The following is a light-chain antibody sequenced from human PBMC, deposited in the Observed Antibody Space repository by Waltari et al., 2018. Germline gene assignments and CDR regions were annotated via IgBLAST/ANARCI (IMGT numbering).Light chain of an antibody. CDR2: GAS. CDR3: QQYGSSRVT. CDR1: QSVSSSY. V-gene: IGKV3-20*01. Sequence: EIVLTQSPGTLSLSPGERATLSCRASQSVSSSYLAWYQQKPGQAPRLLIHGASSRATGIPDRFSGRGSGTDFTLTISRLEPEDFAVYYCQQYGSSRVTFGQGTRLEIK. J-gene: IGKJ5*01.